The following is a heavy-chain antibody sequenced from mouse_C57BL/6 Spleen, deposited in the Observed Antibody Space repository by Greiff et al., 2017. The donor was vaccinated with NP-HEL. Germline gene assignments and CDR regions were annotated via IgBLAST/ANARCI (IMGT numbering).Heavy chain of an antibody. CDR3: ARSTTVDAMDY. Sequence: QVQLKESGPGLVAPSQSLSITCTVSGFSLTSYGVDWVRQSPGKGLEWLGVIWGVGSTNYNSALKSRLSISKDNSKSQVFLKMNSLQTDDTARYYCARSTTVDAMDYWGQGTSVTVSS. J-gene: IGHJ4*01. CDR2: IWGVGST. CDR1: GFSLTSYG. D-gene: IGHD1-1*01. V-gene: IGHV2-6*01.